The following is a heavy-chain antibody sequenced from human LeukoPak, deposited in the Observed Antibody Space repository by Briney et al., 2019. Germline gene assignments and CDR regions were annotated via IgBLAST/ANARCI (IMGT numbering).Heavy chain of an antibody. Sequence: ASVKVSCKASGYTFTGYYIHWVRQAPGQGLEWMGWINPNSGGTNYAQKFQGRVTMTRDTSISTAYMDLSRLRSDDTAVYYCARGSIVGATFDYFDYWGQGTLVTASS. J-gene: IGHJ4*02. V-gene: IGHV1-2*02. CDR1: GYTFTGYY. D-gene: IGHD1-26*01. CDR3: ARGSIVGATFDYFDY. CDR2: INPNSGGT.